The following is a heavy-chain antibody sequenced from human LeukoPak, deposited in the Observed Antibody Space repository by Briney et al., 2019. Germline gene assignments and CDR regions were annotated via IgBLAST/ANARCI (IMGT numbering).Heavy chain of an antibody. J-gene: IGHJ4*02. V-gene: IGHV4-4*07. Sequence: PSETLSLTCTVSGGSISSYYWSWIRQPAGKGLEWIGRIYTSGSTNYNPSLKSRVTMSVDTSKNQFSLKLSSVTAADTAVYYCAREGITGTRSYFDYWGQGTLVTVSS. CDR1: GGSISSYY. CDR3: AREGITGTRSYFDY. CDR2: IYTSGST. D-gene: IGHD1-7*01.